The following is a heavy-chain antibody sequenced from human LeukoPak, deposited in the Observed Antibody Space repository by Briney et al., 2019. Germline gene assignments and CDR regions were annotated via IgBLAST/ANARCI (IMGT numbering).Heavy chain of an antibody. Sequence: WASVTVSCKASGYTFTGYYMHWVRQAPGQGLEWMGWINPNSGGTNYAQKFQGRVTMTRDTSISTAYMELSRLRSDDTAVYYCARRGGATGSYGANYYYYYGMDVWGQGTTVTVSS. J-gene: IGHJ6*02. CDR2: INPNSGGT. CDR3: ARRGGATGSYGANYYYYYGMDV. V-gene: IGHV1-2*02. D-gene: IGHD3-10*01. CDR1: GYTFTGYY.